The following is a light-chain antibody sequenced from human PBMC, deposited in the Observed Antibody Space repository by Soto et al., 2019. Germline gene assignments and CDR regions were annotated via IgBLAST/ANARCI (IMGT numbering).Light chain of an antibody. V-gene: IGKV1-5*01. CDR2: DAS. CDR3: QQYGVSPLT. CDR1: QSISSW. J-gene: IGKJ3*01. Sequence: DIQMTQSPSTLSASVGDRVTITCRASQSISSWLAWYQQKPGKAPKLLIYDASSLESGVPSRFSGSGSGTDFALTISMLELEDSAVYYCQQYGVSPLTFGPGTKVEIK.